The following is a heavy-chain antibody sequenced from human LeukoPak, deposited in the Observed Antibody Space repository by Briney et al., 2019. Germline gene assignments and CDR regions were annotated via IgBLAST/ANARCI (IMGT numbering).Heavy chain of an antibody. D-gene: IGHD2-15*01. J-gene: IGHJ3*02. CDR3: ARVKRRYCSGGSCYSGRSAFDI. CDR2: INHSGST. Sequence: PSETLSLTCAVYGGSFSGYYWSWIRQPPGKGLEWIGEINHSGSTNYNPSLKGRVTISVDTSKNQFSLKLSSVTAADTAVYYCARVKRRYCSGGSCYSGRSAFDIWGQGTMVTVSS. CDR1: GGSFSGYY. V-gene: IGHV4-34*01.